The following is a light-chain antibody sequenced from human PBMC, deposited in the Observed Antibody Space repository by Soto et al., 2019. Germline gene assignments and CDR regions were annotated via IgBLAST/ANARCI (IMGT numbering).Light chain of an antibody. Sequence: EIVLTQSPGTLSLSPGERATLSCRASQIVSSSYLAWYQQKPGQAPRLLINGASGRATGIPDRFSGSGSGTDFTLTISRLEPEDFAVYYCQQYGSSPLTFGGGTKVEIK. CDR1: QIVSSSY. CDR2: GAS. V-gene: IGKV3-20*01. CDR3: QQYGSSPLT. J-gene: IGKJ4*01.